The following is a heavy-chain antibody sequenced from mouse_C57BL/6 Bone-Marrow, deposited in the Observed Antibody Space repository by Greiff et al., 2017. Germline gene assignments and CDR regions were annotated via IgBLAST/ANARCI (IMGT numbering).Heavy chain of an antibody. CDR1: GYTFTSYD. Sequence: VQGVESGTELVKPGASVKLSCKASGYTFTSYDINWVKQRPGQGLEWIGWIYPRDGSTKYNEKFKGKATLTVDTSSSTAYMELHSLTSEDSAVYFCARLEFDGSSGDWYFDVWGTGTTVTVSS. CDR3: ARLEFDGSSGDWYFDV. J-gene: IGHJ1*03. V-gene: IGHV1-85*01. CDR2: IYPRDGST. D-gene: IGHD1-1*01.